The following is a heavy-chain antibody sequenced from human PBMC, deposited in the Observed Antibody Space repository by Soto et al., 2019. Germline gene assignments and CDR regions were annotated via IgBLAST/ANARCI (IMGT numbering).Heavy chain of an antibody. Sequence: SETLSLTCAVYGGSFSGYYWSWIRQPPGRGLEWIGEINHSGSTNYNPSLKSRVTISVDTSKNQFSLKLSSVTAADTAVYYCARGPRRVVVAATLGVFFDYWGQGTLVTVSS. J-gene: IGHJ4*02. CDR2: INHSGST. CDR1: GGSFSGYY. CDR3: ARGPRRVVVAATLGVFFDY. D-gene: IGHD2-15*01. V-gene: IGHV4-34*01.